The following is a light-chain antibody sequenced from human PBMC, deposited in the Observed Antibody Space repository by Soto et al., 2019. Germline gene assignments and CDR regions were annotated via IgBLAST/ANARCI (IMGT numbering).Light chain of an antibody. J-gene: IGKJ5*01. Sequence: IHMTHSPSAMSASVLYRVSITCLASQGISNYLAWFQQKPGEAPKRLIYAASVLQSGVSSRFSGSGSGTEFTLTISSLQPEDFATYYCLQHNSYPITFGQGTRLEIK. CDR3: LQHNSYPIT. CDR1: QGISNY. CDR2: AAS. V-gene: IGKV1-17*03.